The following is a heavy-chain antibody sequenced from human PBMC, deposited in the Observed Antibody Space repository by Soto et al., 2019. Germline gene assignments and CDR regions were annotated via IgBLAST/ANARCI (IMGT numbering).Heavy chain of an antibody. Sequence: QVQLVQSGAEVKKPGASVKVSCKASGYTFTSYAMHWVRQAPGQRLEWMGWINAGNGNTKYSQKFQGRVTITRDTSASTAYMELSSLRSEDTAVYYCARGGSYSGREIDYWGQGTLVTVSS. D-gene: IGHD5-12*01. V-gene: IGHV1-3*01. CDR2: INAGNGNT. CDR3: ARGGSYSGREIDY. CDR1: GYTFTSYA. J-gene: IGHJ4*02.